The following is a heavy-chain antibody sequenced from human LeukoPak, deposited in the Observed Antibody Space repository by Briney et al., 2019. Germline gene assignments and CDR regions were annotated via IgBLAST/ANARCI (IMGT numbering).Heavy chain of an antibody. CDR1: GYTFTSYD. CDR2: MNPNSGNT. V-gene: IGHV1-8*01. Sequence: ASVKVSCKASGYTFTSYDINWVRQATGQGLEWMGWMNPNSGNTGYAQKFQGRVTMTRNTSISTAYMELSSLRSEDTAVYYCARDSVVVVAATESNYYMDVWGKGTTVTISS. CDR3: ARDSVVVVAATESNYYMDV. J-gene: IGHJ6*03. D-gene: IGHD2-15*01.